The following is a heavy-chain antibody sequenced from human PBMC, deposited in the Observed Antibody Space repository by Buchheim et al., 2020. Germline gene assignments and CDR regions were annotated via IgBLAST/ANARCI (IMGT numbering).Heavy chain of an antibody. CDR1: GYTFTDYY. Sequence: QVHLVQSGAEVKKPGASVKVSCKASGYTFTDYYIHWVRQAPGQGLEWMGWINPNSGGTNDAQKFQGWVTMTRDPSISTAYMELSRLRSDDTAVYYCARQVVGATDAFDIWGQGT. CDR3: ARQVVGATDAFDI. CDR2: INPNSGGT. D-gene: IGHD1-26*01. V-gene: IGHV1-2*04. J-gene: IGHJ3*02.